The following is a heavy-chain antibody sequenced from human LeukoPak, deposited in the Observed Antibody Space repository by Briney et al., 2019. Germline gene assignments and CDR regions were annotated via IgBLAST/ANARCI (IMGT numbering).Heavy chain of an antibody. J-gene: IGHJ3*02. V-gene: IGHV4-61*08. CDR2: IYYSGST. D-gene: IGHD5-12*01. Sequence: SETLSLTCAVSGGSISSGGYSWSWIRQPPGKGLEWIGYIYYSGSTNYNPSLKSRVTISVDTSKNQFSLKLSSVTAADTAVYYCARAPTTTRTFDIWGQGTMVTVSS. CDR3: ARAPTTTRTFDI. CDR1: GGSISSGGYS.